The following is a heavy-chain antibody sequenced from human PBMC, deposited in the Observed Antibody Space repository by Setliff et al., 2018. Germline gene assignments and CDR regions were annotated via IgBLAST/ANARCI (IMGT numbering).Heavy chain of an antibody. D-gene: IGHD1-7*01. CDR2: IYLGGNP. CDR1: GDSIDTDIW. CDR3: ARNWHWGFDP. Sequence: SETLSLTCTVSGDSIDTDIWWSWVRQSPGKGLEWIGEIYLGGNPTYSPSLKSRVTISIYKSKNQLSLDLTSVTAADTAVYYCARNWHWGFDPWGRGALVTVSS. J-gene: IGHJ5*02. V-gene: IGHV4-4*02.